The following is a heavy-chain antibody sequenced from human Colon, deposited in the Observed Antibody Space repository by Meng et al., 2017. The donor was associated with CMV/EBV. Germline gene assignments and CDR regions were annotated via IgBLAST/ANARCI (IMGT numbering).Heavy chain of an antibody. CDR2: IKQDGSEI. CDR3: ARGQLWLDS. V-gene: IGHV3-7*04. CDR1: SMTLSSYW. J-gene: IGHJ5*01. Sequence: GGSLRLSCVVSSMTLSSYWMTWVRQAPGEGLEWVANIKQDGSEISYVDSVKGRFTISRDNAKNSLYLEMNNLRAEDTAVYYCARGQLWLDSWGQGTLVTVSS. D-gene: IGHD4-11*01.